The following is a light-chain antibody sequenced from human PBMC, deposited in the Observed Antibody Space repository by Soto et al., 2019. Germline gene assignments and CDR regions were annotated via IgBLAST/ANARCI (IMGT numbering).Light chain of an antibody. CDR1: QSVSSSY. CDR3: QQYGSSPPIT. J-gene: IGKJ4*01. Sequence: EIVLTQSPAKLSLSPGERATLSCRASQSVSSSYLAWYQQKPGQAPRLLIYGASSRATGIPDRFSGSGSGTDFTLTISRLEPEDFAVYYCQQYGSSPPITFGGGTKVEIK. V-gene: IGKV3-20*01. CDR2: GAS.